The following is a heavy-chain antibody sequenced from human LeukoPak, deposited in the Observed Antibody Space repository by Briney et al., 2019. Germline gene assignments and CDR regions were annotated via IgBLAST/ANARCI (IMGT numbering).Heavy chain of an antibody. D-gene: IGHD6-13*01. CDR1: GFTFSSYG. J-gene: IGHJ4*02. V-gene: IGHV3-30*18. Sequence: GGSLRLSCAASGFTFSSYGMHWVRQAPGKGLEWVAVISYDGSNKYYADSVKGRFTISRDNSKNTLYLQMNSLRAEDTAVYFCAKDRVSRSSWYDYWGQGTLVTVSS. CDR3: AKDRVSRSSWYDY. CDR2: ISYDGSNK.